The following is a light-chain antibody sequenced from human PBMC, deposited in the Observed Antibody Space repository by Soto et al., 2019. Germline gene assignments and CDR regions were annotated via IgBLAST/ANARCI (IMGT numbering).Light chain of an antibody. V-gene: IGKV1-39*01. Sequence: DIQMTQSPSSLSASVGDRVTITCRASQTITTYLNWYQQKPGKAPQLLIYGASILQSGVPSRFTDSGSGTDFTLTISSLQPEDFATYHCQQGHSTPWTFGQGTKVEIK. CDR1: QTITTY. J-gene: IGKJ1*01. CDR2: GAS. CDR3: QQGHSTPWT.